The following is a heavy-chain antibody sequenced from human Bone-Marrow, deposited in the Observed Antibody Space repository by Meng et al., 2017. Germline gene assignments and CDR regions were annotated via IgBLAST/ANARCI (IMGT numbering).Heavy chain of an antibody. J-gene: IGHJ4*01. Sequence: SETLSLTCAVYGGSFSGYYWSWIRQPPGKGLEWMGEINHSGSTNYNPSLKSRVTISVDTSKNQFSLKLSSVTAADTAVYYCARLTRGYYGSGSYAYYFDYWGQGTLVTVSS. D-gene: IGHD3-10*01. V-gene: IGHV4-34*01. CDR1: GGSFSGYY. CDR3: ARLTRGYYGSGSYAYYFDY. CDR2: INHSGST.